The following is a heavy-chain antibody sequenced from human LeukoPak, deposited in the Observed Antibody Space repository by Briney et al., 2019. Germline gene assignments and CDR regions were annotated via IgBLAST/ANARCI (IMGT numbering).Heavy chain of an antibody. D-gene: IGHD4-17*01. CDR3: ARDFGDSERGFDY. V-gene: IGHV3-53*01. CDR1: GFSVSRNY. CDR2: IYSDGTT. J-gene: IGHJ4*02. Sequence: GGPLRLSCAVSGFSVSRNYMSWVRQAPGKGLEWVSLIYSDGTTYYADSVKGRFTISKDNSKNTLYLQMNSLRGEDTAIYYCARDFGDSERGFDYWGQGTPVTVSS.